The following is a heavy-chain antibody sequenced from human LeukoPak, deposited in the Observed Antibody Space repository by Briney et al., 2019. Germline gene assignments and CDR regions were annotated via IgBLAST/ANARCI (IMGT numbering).Heavy chain of an antibody. CDR2: INHSGST. CDR3: AREGNLINASDY. Sequence: SETLSLTCAVYGGSFSGYYWSWIRQPPGKGLEWIGEINHSGSTNYNPSLKSRVTISVDTSKNQFSLKLSSVTAADTAVYYCAREGNLINASDYWGQGNLVTVSS. V-gene: IGHV4-34*01. J-gene: IGHJ4*02. CDR1: GGSFSGYY. D-gene: IGHD2-8*01.